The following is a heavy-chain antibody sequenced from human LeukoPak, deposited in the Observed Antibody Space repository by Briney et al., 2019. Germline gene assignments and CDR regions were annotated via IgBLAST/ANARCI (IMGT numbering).Heavy chain of an antibody. V-gene: IGHV3-30*03. Sequence: GGSLRLSCAASGFTFNRHGMHWVRQAPGKGLEWVAVLSYDGSNKYYADSVKGRFTISRHDSKNTLYLQMSSLRAEDTAVYYCARGGNKQFDYWGQGTLVTVSS. D-gene: IGHD1/OR15-1a*01. CDR2: LSYDGSNK. CDR3: ARGGNKQFDY. CDR1: GFTFNRHG. J-gene: IGHJ4*02.